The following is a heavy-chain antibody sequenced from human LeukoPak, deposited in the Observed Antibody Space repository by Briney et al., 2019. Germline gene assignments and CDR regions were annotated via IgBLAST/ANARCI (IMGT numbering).Heavy chain of an antibody. D-gene: IGHD4-11*01. Sequence: ASVKVSCKASGYTFTSYYMHWVRQAPGQGLEWMGIINPSGGSTSYAQKFQGRVTMTRDTSTSTVYMELSSLRSEDTAVYYCARALTVTTEYYYYYYYMDVWGKGTTVTVSS. CDR1: GYTFTSYY. J-gene: IGHJ6*03. V-gene: IGHV1-46*01. CDR3: ARALTVTTEYYYYYYYMDV. CDR2: INPSGGST.